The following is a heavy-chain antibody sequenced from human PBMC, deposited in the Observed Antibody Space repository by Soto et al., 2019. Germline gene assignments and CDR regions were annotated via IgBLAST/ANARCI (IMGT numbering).Heavy chain of an antibody. CDR3: AVYGGNSGVRFDP. V-gene: IGHV4-30-2*01. CDR1: GGSISSGGYS. CDR2: IYHSGST. Sequence: QLQLQESGSGLVKPSQTLSLTCAVSGGSISSGGYSWRWLRQPPGKGLEWIGYIYHSGSTYYNASLKSRVTISVDRSKNQFSLKLSSVTAADTAVYYCAVYGGNSGVRFDPWGQGTLVTVSS. J-gene: IGHJ5*02. D-gene: IGHD4-17*01.